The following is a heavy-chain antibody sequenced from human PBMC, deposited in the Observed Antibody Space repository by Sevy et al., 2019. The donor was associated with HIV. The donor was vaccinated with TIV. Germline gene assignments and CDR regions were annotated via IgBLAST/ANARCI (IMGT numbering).Heavy chain of an antibody. Sequence: GGCLRLSCAASGFTFSSYAMHWVRQAPGKGLEWVAVISYDGSNKYYADSVKGRFTISRDNSKNTLYLQMNSLRAEDTAVYYCARDFFGAAGTYYYYGMDVWGQGTTVTVSS. CDR1: GFTFSSYA. CDR2: ISYDGSNK. V-gene: IGHV3-30-3*01. J-gene: IGHJ6*02. D-gene: IGHD6-13*01. CDR3: ARDFFGAAGTYYYYGMDV.